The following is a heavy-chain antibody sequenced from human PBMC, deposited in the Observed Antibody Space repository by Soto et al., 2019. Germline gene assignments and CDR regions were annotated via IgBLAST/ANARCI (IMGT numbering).Heavy chain of an antibody. CDR1: GGSISSYY. V-gene: IGHV4-59*01. CDR3: ARLAKDYYFDY. Sequence: ETLSLTCTVSGGSISSYYWSWIRQPPGKGLEWIGYIYYSGSTNYNPSLKSRVTISVDTSKNQFSLKLSSVTAADTAVYYCARLAKDYYFDYWGQGTLVTVSS. J-gene: IGHJ4*02. CDR2: IYYSGST.